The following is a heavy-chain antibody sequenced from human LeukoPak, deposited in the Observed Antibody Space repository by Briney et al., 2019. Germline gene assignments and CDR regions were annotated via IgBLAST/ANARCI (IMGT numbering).Heavy chain of an antibody. CDR3: ARRGRAAVAF. Sequence: SETLSLTCDVYGGSFSGYYWSWIRQPPGKGLEWIGEINHSGSTNYNPSLKSRVTISVDTSKNQFSLKLSSVTAADTAVYYCARRGRAAVAFWGQGTLVTVSS. CDR2: INHSGST. CDR1: GGSFSGYY. V-gene: IGHV4-34*01. J-gene: IGHJ4*02. D-gene: IGHD6-13*01.